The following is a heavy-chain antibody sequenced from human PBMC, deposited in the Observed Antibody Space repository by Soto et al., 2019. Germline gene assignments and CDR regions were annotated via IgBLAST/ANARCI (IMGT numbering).Heavy chain of an antibody. Sequence: GGSLRLSCAASGFTFGTYAMHWVRQAPGKGLEWVAVIYYDGSNRYYGDAVKGRFTISRDNSKSTLYLQMSSLRAEDTAVYYCARAFCSNGVCYYFFDYWGHGTLVTVSS. V-gene: IGHV3-33*01. CDR2: IYYDGSNR. J-gene: IGHJ4*01. CDR3: ARAFCSNGVCYYFFDY. D-gene: IGHD2-8*01. CDR1: GFTFGTYA.